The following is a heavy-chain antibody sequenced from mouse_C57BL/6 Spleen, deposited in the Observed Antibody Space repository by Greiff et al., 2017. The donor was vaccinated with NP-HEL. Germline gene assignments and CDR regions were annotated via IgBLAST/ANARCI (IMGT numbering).Heavy chain of an antibody. Sequence: QVQLQQSGPELVKPGASVKISCKASGYAFSSSWMNWVKQRPGKGLEWIGRIYPGDGDTNYNGKFKGKATLTADNSSSTAYMQLSSLTSEDSAVYFCARNDYSNPWFAYWGQGTLVTVAA. CDR3: ARNDYSNPWFAY. V-gene: IGHV1-82*01. D-gene: IGHD2-5*01. CDR2: IYPGDGDT. CDR1: GYAFSSSW. J-gene: IGHJ3*01.